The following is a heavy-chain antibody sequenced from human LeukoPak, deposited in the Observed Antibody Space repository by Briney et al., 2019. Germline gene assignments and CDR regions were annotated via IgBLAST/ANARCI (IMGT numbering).Heavy chain of an antibody. CDR1: GFTFDDYA. CDR2: IAWNSYSI. D-gene: IGHD1-26*01. CDR3: ARDLYSAFDY. V-gene: IGHV3-9*01. J-gene: IGHJ4*02. Sequence: PGGSLRLSCAASGFTFDDYAMHWARQVPGKGLEWVSSIAWNSYSIGYADSVKGRFTISRDNAKNSLYLQMNSLRAEDTAVYYCARDLYSAFDYWGQGTLVTVSS.